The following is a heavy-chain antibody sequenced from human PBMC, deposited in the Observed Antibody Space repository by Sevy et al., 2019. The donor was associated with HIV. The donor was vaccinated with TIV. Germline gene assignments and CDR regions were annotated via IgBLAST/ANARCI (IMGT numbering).Heavy chain of an antibody. Sequence: GGSLRLSCAASAFTFSSYSMNWVRQAPGKGLEWVSYISSTGSTIYYADSVKGRFTISRDNAKNSLYLQMNSLRAEDTAVYYCARAPSYSSGWGQGTLVTVSS. J-gene: IGHJ4*02. CDR1: AFTFSSYS. D-gene: IGHD6-19*01. V-gene: IGHV3-48*01. CDR3: ARAPSYSSG. CDR2: ISSTGSTI.